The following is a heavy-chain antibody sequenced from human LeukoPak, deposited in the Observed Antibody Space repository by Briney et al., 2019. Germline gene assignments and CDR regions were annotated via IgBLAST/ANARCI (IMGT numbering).Heavy chain of an antibody. D-gene: IGHD2-2*01. J-gene: IGHJ4*01. CDR1: GFTFSSYA. V-gene: IGHV3-23*01. CDR3: AKTRIVCTSVSCPGGGFDY. CDR2: IRGSGDIT. Sequence: GGSLRLSCAASGFTFSSYAMSWVRQAPGKGLEWVSSIRGSGDITYYADSVKGRFTISRDNFKNTLYLQMNSLRAEDTAVYYCAKTRIVCTSVSCPGGGFDYWGHGTLVTVSS.